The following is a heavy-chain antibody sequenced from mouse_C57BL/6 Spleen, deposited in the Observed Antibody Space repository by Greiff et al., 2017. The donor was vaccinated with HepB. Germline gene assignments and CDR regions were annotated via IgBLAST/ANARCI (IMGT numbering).Heavy chain of an antibody. CDR2: INPNNGGT. Sequence: VQLQQSGPELVKPGASVKISCKASGYTFTDYYMNWVKQSHGKSLEWIGDINPNNGGTSYNQKFKGKATLTVDKSSSTAYMELRSLTSEDSAVYYCATYYGYDGDYFDYWGQGTTLTVSS. V-gene: IGHV1-26*01. D-gene: IGHD2-9*01. J-gene: IGHJ2*01. CDR1: GYTFTDYY. CDR3: ATYYGYDGDYFDY.